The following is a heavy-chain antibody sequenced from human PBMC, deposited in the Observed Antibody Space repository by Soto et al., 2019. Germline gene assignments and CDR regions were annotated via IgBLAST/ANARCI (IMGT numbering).Heavy chain of an antibody. V-gene: IGHV4-59*01. CDR3: ARETSYSSSSGYYYYGMDV. D-gene: IGHD6-6*01. CDR1: GGSISSYY. Sequence: ETLSLTCTVSGGSISSYYWSWIRQPPGKGLEWIGYIYYSGSTNYNPSLKSRVTISVDTSKNQFSLKLSSVTAADTAVYYCARETSYSSSSGYYYYGMDVWGQGTTVTVSS. CDR2: IYYSGST. J-gene: IGHJ6*02.